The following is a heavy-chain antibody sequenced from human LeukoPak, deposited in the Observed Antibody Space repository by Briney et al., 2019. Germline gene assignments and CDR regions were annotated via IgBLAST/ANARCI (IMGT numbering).Heavy chain of an antibody. J-gene: IGHJ4*02. CDR2: ISSSSSYI. Sequence: PGGSLRLSCAASGFTFSSYSMNWVRQAPGKGLEWVSSISSSSSYIYYADSVKGRFTISRDNSKNTLYLQMNSLRAEDTAVYYCGKDQSDTAMVTADYWGQETLVTVSS. CDR3: GKDQSDTAMVTADY. D-gene: IGHD5-18*01. V-gene: IGHV3-21*04. CDR1: GFTFSSYS.